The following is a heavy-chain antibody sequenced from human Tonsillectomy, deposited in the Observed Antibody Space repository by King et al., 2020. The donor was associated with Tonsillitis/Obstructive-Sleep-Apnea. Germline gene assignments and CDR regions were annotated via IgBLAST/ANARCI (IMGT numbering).Heavy chain of an antibody. CDR1: GGSISSSSYY. Sequence: QLQESGPGLVKPSETLSLTCTVSGGSISSSSYYWGWIRQPPGKGLEWIGSIYYSGSTYYNPSLKSRVTISVDTSKNQFSLKLSSVTAADTAVYYCARQSIAAPRLENWGQGTLVTVSS. V-gene: IGHV4-39*01. CDR2: IYYSGST. J-gene: IGHJ4*02. D-gene: IGHD6-6*01. CDR3: ARQSIAAPRLEN.